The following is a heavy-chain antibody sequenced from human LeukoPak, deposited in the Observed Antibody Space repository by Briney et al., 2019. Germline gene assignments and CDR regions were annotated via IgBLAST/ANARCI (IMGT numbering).Heavy chain of an antibody. CDR1: GGPISSYY. CDR2: IYYSGST. D-gene: IGHD1-7*01. Sequence: SETLSLTCTVSGGPISSYYWSWIRQPPGKGLEWIGYIYYSGSTNYNPSLKSRVTISVDTSKNQFSLKLSSVTAADTAVYYCARGIEGTTNFDYWGQGTLVTVSS. J-gene: IGHJ4*02. V-gene: IGHV4-59*01. CDR3: ARGIEGTTNFDY.